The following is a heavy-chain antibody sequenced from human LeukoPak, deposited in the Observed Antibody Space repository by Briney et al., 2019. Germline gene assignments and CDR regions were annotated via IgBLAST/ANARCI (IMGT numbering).Heavy chain of an antibody. D-gene: IGHD3-10*01. CDR3: ASGYYYGSGSLGPFDY. CDR1: GGSISSSSYY. Sequence: SETLSLTCTVSGGSISSSSYYWGWIRQPPGKGLEWIGSIYYSGSTYYNPSLKSRVTISVDTSKNQFSLKLSSVTAADTAVYYCASGYYYGSGSLGPFDYWGQGTLVTVSS. CDR2: IYYSGST. J-gene: IGHJ4*02. V-gene: IGHV4-39*01.